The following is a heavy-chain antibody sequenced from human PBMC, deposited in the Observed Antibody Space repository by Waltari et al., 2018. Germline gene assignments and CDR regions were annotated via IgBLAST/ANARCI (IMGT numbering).Heavy chain of an antibody. CDR2: IYYSGST. Sequence: QLQLQESGPGLVKPSETLSLTCTVSGGSISSSSYYWGWIRQPPGKGLEWIGSIYYSGSTYYNPSLKSRVTISVDTSKNQFSLKLSSVTAADTAVYYCARHRNYYDSSGSFGAFDIWGQGTMVTVSS. D-gene: IGHD3-22*01. CDR3: ARHRNYYDSSGSFGAFDI. CDR1: GGSISSSSYY. V-gene: IGHV4-39*07. J-gene: IGHJ3*02.